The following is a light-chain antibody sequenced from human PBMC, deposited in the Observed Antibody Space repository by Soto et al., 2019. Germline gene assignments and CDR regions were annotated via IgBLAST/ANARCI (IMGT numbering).Light chain of an antibody. CDR3: LQPNSRPYR. CDR2: SAA. V-gene: IGKV1-17*01. J-gene: IGKJ2*03. CDR1: QGTKTD. Sequence: DIQLTQSPSSLSASVGDTVTITCRASQGTKTDLGWIQQKPGKAPERLIYSAATLHSGVPSRFSGSGSGTEFTLTISRLQPEDFATYYGLQPNSRPYRFGEGTKLELK.